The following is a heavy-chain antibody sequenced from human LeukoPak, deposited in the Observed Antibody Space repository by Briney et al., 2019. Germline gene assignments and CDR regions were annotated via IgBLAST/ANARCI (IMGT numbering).Heavy chain of an antibody. V-gene: IGHV3-73*01. D-gene: IGHD6-19*01. CDR2: IRSKANNYAT. CDR3: SAGSSGWTEFFRH. Sequence: PGGSLRLSCAAPAFTLSDFTIHWVRQASGKGLEWVARIRSKANNYATEYGASVKGRFTISRDDAKNTAYLQMNSLKTEDTAIYYCSAGSSGWTEFFRHWGQGTLVTVSS. CDR1: AFTLSDFT. J-gene: IGHJ1*01.